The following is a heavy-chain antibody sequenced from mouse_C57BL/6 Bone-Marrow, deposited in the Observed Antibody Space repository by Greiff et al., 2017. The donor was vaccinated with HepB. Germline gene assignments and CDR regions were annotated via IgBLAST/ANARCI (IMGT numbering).Heavy chain of an antibody. CDR2: IDPEDGET. V-gene: IGHV14-2*01. J-gene: IGHJ4*01. CDR3: AAYYYGSRGGSGYYAMDY. CDR1: GFNIKDYY. Sequence: EVQLQQSGAELVKPGASVKLSCTASGFNIKDYYMHWVKQRTEQGLEWIGRIDPEDGETKYAPKFQGKATITADTSSNTADLQLSSLTSEDTAVYYCAAYYYGSRGGSGYYAMDYWGQGTSVTVSS. D-gene: IGHD1-1*01.